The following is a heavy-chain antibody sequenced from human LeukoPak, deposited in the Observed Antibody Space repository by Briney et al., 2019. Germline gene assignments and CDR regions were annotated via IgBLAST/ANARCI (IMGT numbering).Heavy chain of an antibody. CDR2: INLNSGGT. CDR1: GYTFTVYY. D-gene: IGHD5-18*01. V-gene: IGHV1-2*02. CDR3: ARRCSYAYGYLYY. J-gene: IGHJ4*02. Sequence: ASVKVSFKASGYTFTVYYIHWVRQTPGQGPGWMGCINLNSGGTNYSQKFQGRVTMTRDTSISTAYMELNSLKSDDTAVYYCARRCSYAYGYLYYSGEGTLV.